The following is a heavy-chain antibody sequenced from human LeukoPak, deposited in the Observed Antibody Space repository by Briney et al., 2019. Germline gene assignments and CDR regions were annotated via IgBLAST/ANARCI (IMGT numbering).Heavy chain of an antibody. D-gene: IGHD5-18*01. V-gene: IGHV3-7*01. J-gene: IGHJ4*02. CDR2: IKQDGSEK. CDR3: AKDGPTAYFDY. CDR1: GFTFSSYW. Sequence: GGSLRLSCAASGFTFSSYWMSWVRQAPGKGLEWVANIKQDGSEKYYVDSVKGRFTISRDNAKNSLYLQMNSLRAEDTAVYYCAKDGPTAYFDYWGQGTLVTVSS.